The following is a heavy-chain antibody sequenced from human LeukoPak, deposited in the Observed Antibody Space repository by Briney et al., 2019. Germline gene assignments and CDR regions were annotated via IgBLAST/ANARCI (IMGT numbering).Heavy chain of an antibody. J-gene: IGHJ6*02. CDR1: GFTFRNYA. Sequence: PGGSLRLSCAASGFTFRNYAMNWVRQAPGKGLVWVSRINSDGSSTNYADSVKGRFTISRDNAKNTLYLQMNSLRAEDTAVYFCFQSGGMDIWGQGTTVTVSS. CDR3: FQSGGMDI. CDR2: INSDGSST. V-gene: IGHV3-74*01.